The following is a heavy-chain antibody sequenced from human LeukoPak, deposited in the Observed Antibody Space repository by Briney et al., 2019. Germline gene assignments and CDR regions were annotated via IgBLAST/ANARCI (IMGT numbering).Heavy chain of an antibody. Sequence: GGSLRLSCAASGFTFSGYTMSWVRQAPGKGLEWVSAVSGSGDKTYYADSVKGRFTISRDNSKGTLYLQMNSLGAEDTALHYCARDFYDSSGYYYDYWGQGTLVTVSS. D-gene: IGHD3-22*01. J-gene: IGHJ4*02. CDR1: GFTFSGYT. CDR3: ARDFYDSSGYYYDY. CDR2: VSGSGDKT. V-gene: IGHV3-23*01.